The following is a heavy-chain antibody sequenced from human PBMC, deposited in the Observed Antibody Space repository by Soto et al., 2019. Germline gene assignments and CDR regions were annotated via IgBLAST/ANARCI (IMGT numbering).Heavy chain of an antibody. CDR2: ISSSSSYI. V-gene: IGHV3-21*01. J-gene: IGHJ4*02. CDR3: ARGTAMVEFDY. Sequence: GGSLRLSCAASGFTFSSYSMNWVRQAPGKGLEWVSSISSSSSYIYYADSVKGRFTISRDNAKNSLYLQMNSLRAEDTAVYYCARGTAMVEFDYWGQGNLVTVSS. D-gene: IGHD5-18*01. CDR1: GFTFSSYS.